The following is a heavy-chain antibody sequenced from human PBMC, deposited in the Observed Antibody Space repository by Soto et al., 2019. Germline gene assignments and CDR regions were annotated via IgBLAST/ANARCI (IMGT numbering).Heavy chain of an antibody. CDR1: GFTFSSYG. CDR2: IWYDGSNK. D-gene: IGHD6-13*01. V-gene: IGHV3-33*01. Sequence: GGSLRLSCAASGFTFSSYGMHWVRQAPGKGLEWVAVIWYDGSNKYYADSVKGRFTISRDNSKNTLYLQMNSLRAEDTAVYYCAREGEVAAAGTGGDYWGQGTLVTVSS. J-gene: IGHJ4*02. CDR3: AREGEVAAAGTGGDY.